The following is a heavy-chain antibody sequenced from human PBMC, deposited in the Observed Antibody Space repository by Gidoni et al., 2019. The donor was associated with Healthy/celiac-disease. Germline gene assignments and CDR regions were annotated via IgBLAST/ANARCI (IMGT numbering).Heavy chain of an antibody. CDR1: GGSISSGGYY. D-gene: IGHD6-19*01. V-gene: IGHV4-31*03. J-gene: IGHJ4*02. CDR2: IYYSGST. Sequence: QVQLQESGPGLVTPSQPLSLTCTVSGGSISSGGYYWSWIRQHPGKGLEWIGYIYYSGSTYYNPSLKSRVTISEDTSKNQFSLKLSSVTAADTAVYYCARGNFGGSGWYHDYWGQGTLVTVSS. CDR3: ARGNFGGSGWYHDY.